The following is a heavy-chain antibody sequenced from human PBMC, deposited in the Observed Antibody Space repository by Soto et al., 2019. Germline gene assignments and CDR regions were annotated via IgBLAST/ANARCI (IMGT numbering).Heavy chain of an antibody. CDR1: GGSISSSSYY. Sequence: SETLSLTCTVSGGSISSSSYYWGWIRQPPGKGLEWIGSIYYSGSTYYNPSLKSRVTISVDTSKNQFSLKLSSVTAADTAVYYCARPSGRYLYYLDYCGQGTLVTVYS. D-gene: IGHD1-26*01. CDR3: ARPSGRYLYYLDY. J-gene: IGHJ4*02. V-gene: IGHV4-39*01. CDR2: IYYSGST.